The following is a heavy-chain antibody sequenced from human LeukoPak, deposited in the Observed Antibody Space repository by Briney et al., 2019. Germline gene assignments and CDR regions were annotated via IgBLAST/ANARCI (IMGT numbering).Heavy chain of an antibody. J-gene: IGHJ6*02. Sequence: QPGGSLRLSCAASGSTFSSYDMHWVRQATGKGLEWVSAIGTAGDTYYPGSVKGRFTISRENAKNSLYLQMNSLRAGDTAVYYCARGSPIWFGETNYGMDVWGQGTTVTVSS. V-gene: IGHV3-13*01. CDR2: IGTAGDT. CDR3: ARGSPIWFGETNYGMDV. D-gene: IGHD3-10*01. CDR1: GSTFSSYD.